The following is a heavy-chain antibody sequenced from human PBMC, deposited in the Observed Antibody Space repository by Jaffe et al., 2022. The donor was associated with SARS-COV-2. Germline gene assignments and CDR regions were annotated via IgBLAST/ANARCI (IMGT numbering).Heavy chain of an antibody. CDR3: TGESYYYYGMDV. D-gene: IGHD3-10*01. CDR2: IKSKTDGGTT. Sequence: EVQLVESGGGLVKPGGSLRLSCAASGFTFSNAWMSWVRQAPGKGLEWVGRIKSKTDGGTTDYAAPVKGRFTISRDDSKNTLYLQMNSLKTEDTAVYYCTGESYYYYGMDVWGQGTTVTVSS. V-gene: IGHV3-15*01. CDR1: GFTFSNAW. J-gene: IGHJ6*02.